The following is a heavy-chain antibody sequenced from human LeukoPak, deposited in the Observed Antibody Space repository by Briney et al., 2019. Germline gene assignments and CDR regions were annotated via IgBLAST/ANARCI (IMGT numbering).Heavy chain of an antibody. Sequence: GGSLRLSCAASGFTFQIYAMSWVRLAPGKGLQWVASMCGSAGCTFYADSVKGRFTISRDNSKNPLYLQMNDLRADETAIYYCASDRPHYHESNGYYDHRDGVQWGEGALHPVSS. V-gene: IGHV3-23*01. J-gene: IGHJ4*02. CDR1: GFTFQIYA. CDR3: ASDRPHYHESNGYYDHRDGVQ. CDR2: MCGSAGCT. D-gene: IGHD3-22*01.